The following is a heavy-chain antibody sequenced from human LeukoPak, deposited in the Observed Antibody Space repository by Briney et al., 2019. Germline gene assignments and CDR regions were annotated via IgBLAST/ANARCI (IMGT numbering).Heavy chain of an antibody. D-gene: IGHD4-17*01. CDR2: IKQDGGEK. V-gene: IGHV3-7*01. J-gene: IGHJ4*02. Sequence: GGSLRLSCAASGFTFSSYWMTWVRQAPGKGPEWVANIKQDGGEKYYVGSVKGRFTISRDNAKNSLYLQMNSLRVEDTAVYYCARGVGGEVGLWGQGTLVTVSS. CDR3: ARGVGGEVGL. CDR1: GFTFSSYW.